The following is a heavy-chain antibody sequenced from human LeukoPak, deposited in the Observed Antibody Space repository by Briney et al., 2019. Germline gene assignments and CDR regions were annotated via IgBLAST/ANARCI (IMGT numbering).Heavy chain of an antibody. CDR2: ISGSGGGT. J-gene: IGHJ4*02. Sequence: PGGSLRLSCAASGFIFSSYAMSWVRQAPGKELEWVSAISGSGGGTFYADSVKGRFTISRDNSKNTLYLQMNSLRAEDTAVYYCARDQNYYGSGTEGYWGQGTLVTVSS. D-gene: IGHD3-10*01. CDR1: GFIFSSYA. CDR3: ARDQNYYGSGTEGY. V-gene: IGHV3-23*01.